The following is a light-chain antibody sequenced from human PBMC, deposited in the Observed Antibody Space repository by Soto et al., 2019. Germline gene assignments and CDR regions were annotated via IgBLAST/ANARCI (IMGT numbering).Light chain of an antibody. CDR3: QQFGDPLYT. CDR2: GAF. Sequence: EIVLTQSPGTLSLSPGERATLSCRASQSISSSYLAWYQQKPGQAPRLLIYGAFSRATDIPDRFSGSASGIDFTLTISRLEPEDFAVYFCQQFGDPLYTFGQWIKREIK. J-gene: IGKJ2*01. CDR1: QSISSSY. V-gene: IGKV3-20*01.